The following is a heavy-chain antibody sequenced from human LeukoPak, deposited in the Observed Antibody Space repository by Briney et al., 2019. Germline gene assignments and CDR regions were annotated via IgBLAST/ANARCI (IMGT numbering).Heavy chain of an antibody. J-gene: IGHJ3*02. D-gene: IGHD3-22*01. CDR2: INWNSDRI. CDR1: GFTFNDHA. V-gene: IGHV3-9*01. CDR3: ARASYYYDTTGLGAVDI. Sequence: GRSLRLSCVASGFTFNDHAMYWVRQAPGKGLEWVSGINWNSDRIGYADSVKGRFTISRDDAKKSLFLQMNSLRTEDTALYYCARASYYYDTTGLGAVDIWGQGTTVTVSS.